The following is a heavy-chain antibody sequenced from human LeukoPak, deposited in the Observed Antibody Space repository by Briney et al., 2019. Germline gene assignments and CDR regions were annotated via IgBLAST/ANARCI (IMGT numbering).Heavy chain of an antibody. J-gene: IGHJ4*02. V-gene: IGHV4-30-4*01. CDR3: ARKGRYFDWFEDIYFDY. CDR2: IYYSGST. D-gene: IGHD3-9*01. Sequence: SQTLSLTCTVSGGSISSGDYYWTWIRQPPGKGLECIGYIYYSGSTYYNPSLKSRVTISVDTSKNQFSLKLSSVTAADTAVYYCARKGRYFDWFEDIYFDYWGQGTLVTVSS. CDR1: GGSISSGDYY.